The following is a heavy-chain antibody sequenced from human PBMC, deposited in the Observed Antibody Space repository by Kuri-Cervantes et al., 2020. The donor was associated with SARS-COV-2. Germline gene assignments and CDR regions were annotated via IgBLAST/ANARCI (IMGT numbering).Heavy chain of an antibody. V-gene: IGHV4-30-2*03. CDR3: ARHASDFDSSGYPTLDY. CDR2: IYHNGGA. D-gene: IGHD3-22*01. Sequence: SQTLSLTCAVSGGSITSGGYSWSWLRQSPGKGLEWIGYIYHNGGALYNPSLKSRVTISVDTSEKKFSLRLTSVTAADTAVYYCARHASDFDSSGYPTLDYWGQGTRVTVSS. CDR1: GGSITSGGYS. J-gene: IGHJ4*02.